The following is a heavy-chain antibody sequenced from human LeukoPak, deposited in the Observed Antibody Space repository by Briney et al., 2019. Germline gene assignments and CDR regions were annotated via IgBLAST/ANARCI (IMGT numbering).Heavy chain of an antibody. J-gene: IGHJ6*03. D-gene: IGHD2-8*01. Sequence: GGSLRLSCAASGFTFSSYAMSWVRQAPGKGLEWVSAISGSGGSTYYADPVKGRFSISRDSSKNILYLQMNSLRAEDTAVYYCAKDRCSNGIGCYYYYMDVWGKGTTVTISS. V-gene: IGHV3-23*01. CDR1: GFTFSSYA. CDR2: ISGSGGST. CDR3: AKDRCSNGIGCYYYYMDV.